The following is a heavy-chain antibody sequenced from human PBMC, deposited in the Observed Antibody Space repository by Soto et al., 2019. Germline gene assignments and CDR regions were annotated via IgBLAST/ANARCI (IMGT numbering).Heavy chain of an antibody. Sequence: PGGSLRLSCETSGFTFSTFRMHWVRQGPGKGLEWVSSISSSSSYIYYADSVKGRFTISRDNAKNSLYLQMNSLRAEDTAVYYCARARSLAVAGIEYYYYYGMDVWGQGTTVTVSS. J-gene: IGHJ6*02. CDR3: ARARSLAVAGIEYYYYYGMDV. CDR2: ISSSSSYI. D-gene: IGHD6-19*01. V-gene: IGHV3-21*01. CDR1: GFTFSTFR.